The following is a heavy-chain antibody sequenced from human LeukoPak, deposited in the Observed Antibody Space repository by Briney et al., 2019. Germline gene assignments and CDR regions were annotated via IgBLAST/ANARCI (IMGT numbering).Heavy chain of an antibody. V-gene: IGHV3-30-3*01. Sequence: GGSLRLSCAASGFTLSSYAMHWVRQAPGKGLEWVAVISYDGSNKYYADSVKGRFTISRDNSKNTLYLQMNSLRAEDTAVYYCARDVERELPDDYWGQGTLVTVSS. D-gene: IGHD1-26*01. CDR1: GFTLSSYA. CDR3: ARDVERELPDDY. J-gene: IGHJ4*02. CDR2: ISYDGSNK.